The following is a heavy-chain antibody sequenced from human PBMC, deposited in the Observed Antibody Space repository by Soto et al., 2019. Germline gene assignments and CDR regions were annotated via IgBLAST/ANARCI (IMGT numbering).Heavy chain of an antibody. CDR1: GFTFSDYY. J-gene: IGHJ4*02. CDR3: ARAASAAGSRYFDY. Sequence: GESLKISCAASGFTFSDYYVTWIRQAPGKGLEWLSYISSTSRHTDYADSVKGRFTISRDNANNSLYLQMNSLRVDDTAVYFCARAASAAGSRYFDYWGQGALVTVSS. D-gene: IGHD6-13*01. CDR2: ISSTSRHT. V-gene: IGHV3-11*06.